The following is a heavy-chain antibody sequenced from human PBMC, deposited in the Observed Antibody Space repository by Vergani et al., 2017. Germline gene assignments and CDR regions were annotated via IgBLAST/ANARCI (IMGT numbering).Heavy chain of an antibody. V-gene: IGHV3-23*01. CDR3: ANFPSGWPLIDY. J-gene: IGHJ4*02. CDR2: ISGSGGST. D-gene: IGHD2-15*01. Sequence: EVQLLESGGGLVQPGGSLRLSCAASGFTFSSYAMSWVRQAPGKGLEWVSAISGSGGSTYYADSVKGRFTISRDNSKNTLYLQMNSLRAEDTAVYYCANFPSGWPLIDYWGQGTLVTVSS. CDR1: GFTFSSYA.